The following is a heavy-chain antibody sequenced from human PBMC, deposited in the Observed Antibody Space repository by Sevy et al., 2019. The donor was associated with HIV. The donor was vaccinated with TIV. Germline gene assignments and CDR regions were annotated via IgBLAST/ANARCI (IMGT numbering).Heavy chain of an antibody. V-gene: IGHV4-39*01. CDR1: GGSISSSSYY. J-gene: IGHJ4*02. Sequence: SETLSLTCTVSGGSISSSSYYWGWIRQPPGKGLEWIGSIYYSGGTYYNPSFRGRVTISVDTSKHQFSLKLGSVTAADTAVYYCARHPTPMGFLGGFLEWLPYFDYWGQGTLVTVSS. CDR2: IYYSGGT. CDR3: ARHPTPMGFLGGFLEWLPYFDY. D-gene: IGHD3-3*01.